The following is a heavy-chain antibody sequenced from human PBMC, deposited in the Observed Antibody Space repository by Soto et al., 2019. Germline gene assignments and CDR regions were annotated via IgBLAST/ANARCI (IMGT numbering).Heavy chain of an antibody. D-gene: IGHD2-15*01. J-gene: IGHJ4*02. CDR2: ISYDGSNK. CDR3: AKATVVVVAALFDY. CDR1: GFTFSSYG. Sequence: QVQLVESGGGVVQPGRSLRLSCAASGFTFSSYGMHWVRQAPGKGLEWVAVISYDGSNKYYADSVKGRFTISRDNSKNTLYLQMNSLRAEDTAVYYCAKATVVVVAALFDYWVQGTLVTVSS. V-gene: IGHV3-30*18.